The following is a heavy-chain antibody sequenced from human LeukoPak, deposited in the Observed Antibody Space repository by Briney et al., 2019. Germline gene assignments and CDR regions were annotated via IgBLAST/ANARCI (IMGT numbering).Heavy chain of an antibody. CDR1: GGSFSGYY. V-gene: IGHV4-34*01. CDR3: ARHAYGSGSYYGSYYYYYMDV. D-gene: IGHD3-10*01. CDR2: INHSGST. J-gene: IGHJ6*03. Sequence: SETLSLTCAVYGGSFSGYYWSWIRQPPGKGLEWIGEINHSGSTNYNPSLKSRVTISIDTSKNQFSLKLSSVTAADTAVYYCARHAYGSGSYYGSYYYYYMDVWSKGTTVTISS.